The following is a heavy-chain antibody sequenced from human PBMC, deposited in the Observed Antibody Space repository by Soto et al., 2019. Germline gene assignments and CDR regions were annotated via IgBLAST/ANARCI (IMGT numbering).Heavy chain of an antibody. V-gene: IGHV4-4*02. CDR3: VRGGDCRFDY. CDR2: IDHSGSS. Sequence: QVQLQESGPGLVKPSGTLSLTCAVSSVSISSSIWWTWVRQPPGKGLEWIGEIDHSGSSNYNPSLESRVTLSVDKSKNQFPLKLTTVTAADTAVYYCVRGGDCRFDYWGQGALVTVSS. D-gene: IGHD2-21*02. J-gene: IGHJ4*02. CDR1: SVSISSSIW.